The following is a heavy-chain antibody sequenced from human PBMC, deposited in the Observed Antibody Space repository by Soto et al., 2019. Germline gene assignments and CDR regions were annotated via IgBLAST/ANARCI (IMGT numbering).Heavy chain of an antibody. CDR3: TRDASRDSSARGWFDP. J-gene: IGHJ5*02. CDR2: ISSNSAYI. Sequence: VGSLGLSCADSGFTFRSFTMNWVRQAPGKGLEWVSTISSNSAYIYYTDALRGRFTISRDNAKNSLHLPMNSLRAEDTAVYYCTRDASRDSSARGWFDPWGPGTLVTVSS. CDR1: GFTFRSFT. V-gene: IGHV3-21*01. D-gene: IGHD6-13*01.